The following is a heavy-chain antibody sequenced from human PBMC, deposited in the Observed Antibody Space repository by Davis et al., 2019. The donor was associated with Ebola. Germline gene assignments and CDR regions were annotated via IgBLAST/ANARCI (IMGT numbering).Heavy chain of an antibody. CDR2: ISPILGVT. CDR3: ARATPRGVRPKYYYYGLTV. Sequence: AASVKVSCKASGGDFRNYDISWVRQAPGQGLEWMGRISPILGVTDHSQKFQGRVVITADKSTATAYLELSSLRFEDTAVYYCARATPRGVRPKYYYYGLTVWGQGTAVTVSS. V-gene: IGHV1-69*04. J-gene: IGHJ6*02. D-gene: IGHD2-15*01. CDR1: GGDFRNYD.